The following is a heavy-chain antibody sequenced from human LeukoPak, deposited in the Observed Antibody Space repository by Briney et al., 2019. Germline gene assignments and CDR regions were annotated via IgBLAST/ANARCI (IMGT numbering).Heavy chain of an antibody. V-gene: IGHV4-59*01. CDR2: IYYSGST. CDR1: GCSISSYY. D-gene: IGHD6-13*01. J-gene: IGHJ5*02. Sequence: SETLSLTCTVSGCSISSYYWSWIRQPPWKGQEWIGDIYYSGSTNYNPSPKSRVTISVDTAKKQSPLKLSSVTATDTSTYYCARKLAATYGSWFDAWGQGTLVTVSS. CDR3: ARKLAATYGSWFDA.